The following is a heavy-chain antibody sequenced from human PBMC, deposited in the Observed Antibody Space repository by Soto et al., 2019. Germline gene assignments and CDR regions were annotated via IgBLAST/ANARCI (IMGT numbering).Heavy chain of an antibody. J-gene: IGHJ4*02. Sequence: GGSLRLSCAASGFTFSSYGMHWVRQAPGKGLEWVTVISYDGSNKYYADSVKGGFTISRDNSKNTLDLQMNSLRAEDTAVYYCAKPARRYGGRVYYWGQGTLVTVSS. CDR3: AKPARRYGGRVYY. CDR1: GFTFSSYG. D-gene: IGHD3-10*01. CDR2: ISYDGSNK. V-gene: IGHV3-30*18.